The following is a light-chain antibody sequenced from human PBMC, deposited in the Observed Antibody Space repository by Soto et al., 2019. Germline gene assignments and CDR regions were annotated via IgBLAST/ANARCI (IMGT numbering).Light chain of an antibody. CDR1: SSNIGSNT. CDR2: SND. V-gene: IGLV1-44*01. Sequence: QSVLTQPPSASGTPGQRVTISCSGSSSNIGSNTVNWYQQVPGTAPKLLIYSNDQRPSGVPDRFSGSKSGTSASLAISGLQSEDEADYSCAAWDDSLNGPVFGTGTKVTVL. CDR3: AAWDDSLNGPV. J-gene: IGLJ1*01.